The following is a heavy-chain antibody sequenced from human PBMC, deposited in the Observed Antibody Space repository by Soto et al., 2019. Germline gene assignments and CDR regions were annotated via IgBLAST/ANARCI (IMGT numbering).Heavy chain of an antibody. CDR1: GGTFSSYA. V-gene: IGHV1-69*13. CDR3: ARVGPLKYCCGGSCYGLFYY. CDR2: IIPIFGTA. J-gene: IGHJ4*02. D-gene: IGHD2-15*01. Sequence: SVKVSCKASGGTFSSYAISWVRQAPGQGLEWMGGIIPIFGTANYAQKFQGRVTITADESTSTAYMELSSLRSEDTAVYYCARVGPLKYCCGGSCYGLFYYWGQRTLVTVSS.